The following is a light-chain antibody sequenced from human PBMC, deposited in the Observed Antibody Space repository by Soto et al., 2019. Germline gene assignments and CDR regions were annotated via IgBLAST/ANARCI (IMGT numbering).Light chain of an antibody. J-gene: IGKJ1*01. CDR1: QSVSSN. CDR2: GAS. CDR3: QYYNNRPRT. V-gene: IGKV3-15*01. Sequence: EIVMTQSPATLSVSPGERATLSCRASQSVSSNLAWYQQKPGQAPRLLIYGASTRATGIPARFSGSGSGTDFTLTISSLQSEDFAVYYWQYYNNRPRTFGQGTKVEIK.